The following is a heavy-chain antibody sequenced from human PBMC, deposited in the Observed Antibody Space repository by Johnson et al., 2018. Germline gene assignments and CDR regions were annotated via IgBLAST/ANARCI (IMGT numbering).Heavy chain of an antibody. V-gene: IGHV3-7*01. CDR1: GFTFSSYW. J-gene: IGHJ3*02. Sequence: EVQLLESGGGLVQPGGSXRLSCAASGFTFSSYWMSWVRQAPGKGLEWVANIKQDGSEKYYVDSVKGRFTISRDHAKNSLYLQMNSLRAEDTAVYYCASGYYDSSGYLLGGPSDAFDIWGQGTMVTVSS. CDR2: IKQDGSEK. D-gene: IGHD3-22*01. CDR3: ASGYYDSSGYLLGGPSDAFDI.